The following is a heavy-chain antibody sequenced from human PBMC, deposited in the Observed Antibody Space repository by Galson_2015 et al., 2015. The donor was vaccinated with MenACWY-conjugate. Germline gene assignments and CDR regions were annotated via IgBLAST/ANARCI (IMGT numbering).Heavy chain of an antibody. D-gene: IGHD4-11*01. CDR2: ISSSVSTI. Sequence: SLRLSCAASGFTFSIYDMNWVRQAPGKGLEWVSYISSSVSTISYADSVKGRSTISRDNAKNSLYLQMDSLRAEDTAVYYCARDWVTTVPYYYYYGMDVWGQGTTVTVSS. CDR1: GFTFSIYD. V-gene: IGHV3-48*03. J-gene: IGHJ6*02. CDR3: ARDWVTTVPYYYYYGMDV.